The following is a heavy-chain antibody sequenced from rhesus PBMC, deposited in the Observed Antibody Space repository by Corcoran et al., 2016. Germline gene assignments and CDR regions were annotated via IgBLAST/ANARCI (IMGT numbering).Heavy chain of an antibody. CDR3: ARAKWELVFDY. V-gene: IGHV4-165*01. Sequence: QVQLQESGPGLVKPSETLSLTCAVSGGSFSGYYWGWIRQPPGRGLEWIGYISGSSGTTDYNPSLKSRVTISTDTSKNRCSLKLSSVTAADTAVYYCARAKWELVFDYWGQGVLVTVSS. J-gene: IGHJ4*01. CDR1: GGSFSGYY. CDR2: ISGSSGTT. D-gene: IGHD1-44*01.